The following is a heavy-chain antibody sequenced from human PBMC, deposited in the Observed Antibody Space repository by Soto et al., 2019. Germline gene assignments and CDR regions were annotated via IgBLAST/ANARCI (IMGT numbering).Heavy chain of an antibody. Sequence: VHLLESGGGFVQPGGSLRLSCAASGLTFSGHARSWVRQSPGKGLQWGAAISGSGYQTYYADSVKDRFTISRDNSENRLFLQMNNLRAEASAVYYCAKDRVTVYGVVITFEDWGQGTLVTVSS. J-gene: IGHJ4*02. CDR2: ISGSGYQT. CDR1: GLTFSGHA. D-gene: IGHD3-3*01. V-gene: IGHV3-23*01. CDR3: AKDRVTVYGVVITFED.